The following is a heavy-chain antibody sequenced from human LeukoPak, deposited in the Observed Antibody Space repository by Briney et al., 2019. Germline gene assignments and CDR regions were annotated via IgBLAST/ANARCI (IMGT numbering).Heavy chain of an antibody. J-gene: IGHJ4*02. Sequence: GSSVKVSSKASGGTVSSYAISWVRQAPGQGLEWMGRIIPIFGTANYAQKFQGRVTITTDESTSTAYMELSSLRSEDTAVYYCASTRANPIANRWLFDYRGQGTLVTVSS. CDR2: IIPIFGTA. CDR1: GGTVSSYA. D-gene: IGHD5-24*01. CDR3: ASTRANPIANRWLFDY. V-gene: IGHV1-69*05.